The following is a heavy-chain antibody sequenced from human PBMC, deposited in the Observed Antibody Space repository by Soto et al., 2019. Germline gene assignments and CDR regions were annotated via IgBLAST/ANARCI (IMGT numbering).Heavy chain of an antibody. J-gene: IGHJ4*03. Sequence: PSETLSLTCGVSDYSISSGYYWGWIRQPPGKGLEWIGNIYHSGSTHYNPALKSRVTISVDTSKNQFSLKLKSVTAADTAVYYCTSRGPSGTPVDYWGQGSRLTGSS. CDR2: IYHSGST. V-gene: IGHV4-38-2*01. CDR1: DYSISSGYY. CDR3: TSRGPSGTPVDY. D-gene: IGHD1-26*01.